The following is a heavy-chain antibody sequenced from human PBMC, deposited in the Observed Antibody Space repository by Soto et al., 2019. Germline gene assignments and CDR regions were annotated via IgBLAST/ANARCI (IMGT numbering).Heavy chain of an antibody. V-gene: IGHV1-2*02. CDR2: INAGNGNT. Sequence: ASVKVSCKASGYTFTSYYMHWVRQAPGQGLEWMGWINAGNGNTKYSQKFQGRVTMTRDTSISTAYMELSSLRSEDSAVYFCARGIKYGAYSRWFDPWGQGTLVTVSS. CDR3: ARGIKYGAYSRWFDP. D-gene: IGHD4-17*01. J-gene: IGHJ5*02. CDR1: GYTFTSYY.